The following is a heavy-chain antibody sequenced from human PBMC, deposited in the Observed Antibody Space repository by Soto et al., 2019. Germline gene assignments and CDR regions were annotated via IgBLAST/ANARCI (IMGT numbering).Heavy chain of an antibody. CDR1: GFTFSVYG. J-gene: IGHJ4*02. Sequence: QVQLVESGGGVVHPGGSLRLACVASGFTFSVYGMNWVRQAPGKGLEWVAVIWYDGNKQYYADSVQGRITISRDNSNNTLYLQMNSLRAEDTAVYYCARKFWPPSFDLWGQGPLVHVSS. CDR3: ARKFWPPSFDL. V-gene: IGHV3-33*01. CDR2: IWYDGNKQ.